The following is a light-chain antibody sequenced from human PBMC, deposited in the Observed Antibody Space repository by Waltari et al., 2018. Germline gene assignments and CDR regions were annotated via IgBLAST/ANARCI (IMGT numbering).Light chain of an antibody. CDR1: QSISSY. J-gene: IGKJ1*01. Sequence: DIQMAQSPSSLSAFVGTRVTITCRASQSISSYLNWYQQKPGKAPNLLIYAASNLQSGVPSRVSGSGSGTDFTLTISSLQPEDFATYYCQQSYTTPWTFGQGTKVEI. V-gene: IGKV1-39*01. CDR3: QQSYTTPWT. CDR2: AAS.